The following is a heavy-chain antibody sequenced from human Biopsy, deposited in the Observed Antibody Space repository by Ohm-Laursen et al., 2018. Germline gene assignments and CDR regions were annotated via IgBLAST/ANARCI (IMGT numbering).Heavy chain of an antibody. V-gene: IGHV3-48*03. CDR3: ARNRGSGTYQYIDY. J-gene: IGHJ4*02. Sequence: SLRLSCTASGSSFGSYDMNWVRQAPGKGLEWISYISHIGSDIYYSDSVKGRFTISRDNAKNSLFLQMSFLRGEDTAIYFCARNRGSGTYQYIDYWGQGTLVTVSS. CDR1: GSSFGSYD. D-gene: IGHD3-10*01. CDR2: ISHIGSDI.